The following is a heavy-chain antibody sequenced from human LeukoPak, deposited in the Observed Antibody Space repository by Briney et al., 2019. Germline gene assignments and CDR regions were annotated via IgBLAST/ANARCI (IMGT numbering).Heavy chain of an antibody. Sequence: ASVKVSCKASGYTFSSYGITWVRQPPGQGLEWMGWISAYNGNTSYAQKFQGRVTMTRDMSTSTVYMELSSLRSEDTAVYYCAGDYYDSSLVYWGQGTLVTVSS. D-gene: IGHD3-22*01. CDR1: GYTFSSYG. J-gene: IGHJ4*02. CDR3: AGDYYDSSLVY. CDR2: ISAYNGNT. V-gene: IGHV1-18*01.